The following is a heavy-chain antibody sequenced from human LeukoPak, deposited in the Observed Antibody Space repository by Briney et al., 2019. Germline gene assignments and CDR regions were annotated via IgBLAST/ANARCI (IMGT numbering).Heavy chain of an antibody. J-gene: IGHJ6*04. CDR1: GGSISSYY. D-gene: IGHD3-10*01. V-gene: IGHV4-4*09. Sequence: SETLSLTCTVSGGSISSYYWSWIRQPPGKGLEWIGNIDSSGSTNYNPSLKSRVTISVDTSKNQFSLRLTSVTAADTAVYYCARPYISSSRGSLDVWGKGTTVIVSS. CDR2: IDSSGST. CDR3: ARPYISSSRGSLDV.